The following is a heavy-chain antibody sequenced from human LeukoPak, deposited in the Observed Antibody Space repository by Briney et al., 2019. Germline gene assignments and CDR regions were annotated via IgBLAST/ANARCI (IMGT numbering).Heavy chain of an antibody. J-gene: IGHJ4*02. CDR2: ISGSGGST. Sequence: GVSLRLSCAASGFTFSSYAMSWVRQAPGKGLEWVSAISGSGGSTYYADSVKGRFTISRDNSKNTLYLQMNSLRAEDTAVYYCAKSDYGSGSHFFDYWGQGTLVTVSS. CDR3: AKSDYGSGSHFFDY. V-gene: IGHV3-23*01. CDR1: GFTFSSYA. D-gene: IGHD3-10*01.